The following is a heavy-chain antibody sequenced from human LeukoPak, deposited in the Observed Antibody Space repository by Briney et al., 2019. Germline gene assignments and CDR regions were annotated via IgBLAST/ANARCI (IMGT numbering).Heavy chain of an antibody. Sequence: PGGSLRLSCAASGFTFSDYWMRWVREAPGKGGECVADIKQDESEKKHVDSVRGRSTISRDNAENSLYLQMNSLRAEDTAFYYCARESRPEGRLIDIDFWGQGTLVTVSS. CDR3: ARESRPEGRLIDIDF. J-gene: IGHJ4*02. V-gene: IGHV3-7*01. CDR1: GFTFSDYW. D-gene: IGHD1-1*01. CDR2: IKQDESEK.